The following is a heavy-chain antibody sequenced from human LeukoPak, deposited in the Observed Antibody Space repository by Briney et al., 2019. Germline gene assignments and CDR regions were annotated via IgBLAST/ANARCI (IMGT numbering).Heavy chain of an antibody. V-gene: IGHV1-2*06. Sequence: GASVKVSCKASGYTFTGYYVHWVRQAPGQGLEWMGRINPNSGDTNYAQKFQGRVTITRDTSASTAYMELSSLRSEDTAVYYCALSSRYYFDYWGQGTLVTVSS. D-gene: IGHD2-2*01. CDR2: INPNSGDT. J-gene: IGHJ4*02. CDR1: GYTFTGYY. CDR3: ALSSRYYFDY.